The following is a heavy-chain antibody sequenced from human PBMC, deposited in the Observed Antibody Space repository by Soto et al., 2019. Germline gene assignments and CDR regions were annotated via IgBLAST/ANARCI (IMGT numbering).Heavy chain of an antibody. CDR3: ARQSSGIVVVPAAHDAFDI. Sequence: QVQLQESGPGLVKPSQTLSLTCTVSGGSISSGDYYWSWIRQPPGKGLEWIGYIYYSGSTYYNPSLKSRVTISVDTSKNQFSLKLSFVTAADTAVYYCARQSSGIVVVPAAHDAFDIWGQGTMVTVSS. CDR1: GGSISSGDYY. J-gene: IGHJ3*02. V-gene: IGHV4-30-4*01. D-gene: IGHD2-2*01. CDR2: IYYSGST.